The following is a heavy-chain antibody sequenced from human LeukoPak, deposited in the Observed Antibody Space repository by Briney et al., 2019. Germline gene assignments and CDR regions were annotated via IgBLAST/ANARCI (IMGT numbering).Heavy chain of an antibody. CDR1: GGSIRSYY. D-gene: IGHD6-19*01. CDR3: ARVLPYSSGWGVDY. CDR2: IYYTGST. J-gene: IGHJ4*02. V-gene: IGHV4-59*01. Sequence: SETLSLTCTVSGGSIRSYYWSWIRQPPGKGLEWIGYIYYTGSTNYNPSLKSRVTTSVDTSKNQFSLNLISVTAADTAVYYCARVLPYSSGWGVDYWGQGALVTVSS.